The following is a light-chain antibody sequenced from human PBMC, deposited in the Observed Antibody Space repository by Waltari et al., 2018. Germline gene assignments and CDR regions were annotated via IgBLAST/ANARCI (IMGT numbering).Light chain of an antibody. J-gene: IGLJ3*02. CDR1: TSNIGRNS. CDR3: AAWDDSLNAWI. CDR2: RSD. V-gene: IGLV1-44*01. Sequence: QSLLTQPPSISGAPGQRVTISCSGGTSNIGRNSVNWYEQVPGTAPKLLIFRSDQRPSGVSDRFSCSKSRTSASLTITGLLSADETDYSCAAWDDSLNAWIFGGGTRLTVL.